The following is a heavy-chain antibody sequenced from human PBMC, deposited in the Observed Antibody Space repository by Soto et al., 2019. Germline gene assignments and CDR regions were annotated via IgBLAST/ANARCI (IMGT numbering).Heavy chain of an antibody. CDR3: AGFPGGWFDP. J-gene: IGHJ5*02. CDR1: GFTFSSYG. CDR2: RKQDGSDE. Sequence: GGSLRLCYAASGFTFSSYGMHWVRQAPGKGLEWVSNRKQDGSDEYYVDSVKGRFTISRDNAKNSLYLQMNSLRAEDTAVYYCAGFPGGWFDPWGQGTLVPVSS. V-gene: IGHV3-7*01.